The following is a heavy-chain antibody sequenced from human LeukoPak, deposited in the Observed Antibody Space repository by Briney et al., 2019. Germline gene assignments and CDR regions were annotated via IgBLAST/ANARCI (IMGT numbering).Heavy chain of an antibody. CDR1: GLTVSSNY. D-gene: IGHD2-8*01. J-gene: IGHJ6*03. Sequence: PGGSLRLSCAASGLTVSSNYMSWVRQAPGKGLEWVSIIYSAGSTYYADSVKGRFTISRDNSKNTLYLRMNSVRAEDTAVYYCARDLLGCNNGICYGNYYYYMDVWGKGTTVTVSS. V-gene: IGHV3-66*02. CDR2: IYSAGST. CDR3: ARDLLGCNNGICYGNYYYYMDV.